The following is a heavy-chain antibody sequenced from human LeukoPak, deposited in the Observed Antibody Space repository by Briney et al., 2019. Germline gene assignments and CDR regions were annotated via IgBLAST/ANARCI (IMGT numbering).Heavy chain of an antibody. CDR2: IYRGGST. J-gene: IGHJ2*01. V-gene: IGHV3-53*01. CDR1: GFTVSSNY. Sequence: GGSLRLSCAASGFTVSSNYMSWVRQAPGQGLEWVSVIYRGGSTHYAGSVEGRFTISRDKSKNTVYLQLNSLRAEDTAVYYCARSPDYGDPYWYFDLWGRGTLVTVSS. D-gene: IGHD4-17*01. CDR3: ARSPDYGDPYWYFDL.